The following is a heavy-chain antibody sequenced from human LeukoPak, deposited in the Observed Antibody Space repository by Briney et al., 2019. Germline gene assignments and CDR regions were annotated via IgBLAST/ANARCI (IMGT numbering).Heavy chain of an antibody. Sequence: GGSLRLSCAASGFTFSSYAMSWVRQAPGKGLEWVSAISASGDSTYYADSVRGRFSISRDNSKNTLYLQMNSLRAEDTAVYYCAKDLSVAYYYDGSGGGGAFHYWGQGTPVTVSS. CDR3: AKDLSVAYYYDGSGGGGAFHY. CDR2: ISASGDST. J-gene: IGHJ4*02. D-gene: IGHD3-22*01. CDR1: GFTFSSYA. V-gene: IGHV3-23*01.